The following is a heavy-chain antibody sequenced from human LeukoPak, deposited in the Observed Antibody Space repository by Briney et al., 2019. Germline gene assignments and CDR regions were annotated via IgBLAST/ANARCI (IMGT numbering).Heavy chain of an antibody. V-gene: IGHV3-30*18. CDR1: GFTFSNYG. Sequence: GGSLRLSCAASGFTFSNYGMHWVRQAPGKGLEWVAVISYDGSNKYYADSVKGRFTISRDNSKNTLYLQMNSLRAEDTAVYYCAKAQGIDYWGQGTLVTVSS. CDR3: AKAQGIDY. CDR2: ISYDGSNK. J-gene: IGHJ4*02.